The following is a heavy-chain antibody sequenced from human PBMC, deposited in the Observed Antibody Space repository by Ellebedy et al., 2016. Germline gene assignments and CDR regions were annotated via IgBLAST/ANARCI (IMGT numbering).Heavy chain of an antibody. D-gene: IGHD3-16*02. CDR1: GGSFSGYY. V-gene: IGHV4-34*01. CDR3: ARGRYIGAYDY. Sequence: SETLSLTXAVYGGSFSGYYWSWIRQPPGKGLEWIGEINHSGSTNYNPSLKSRVTISVDTSKNQFSLKLSSVTAADTAVYYCARGRYIGAYDYWGQGTLVTVSS. CDR2: INHSGST. J-gene: IGHJ4*02.